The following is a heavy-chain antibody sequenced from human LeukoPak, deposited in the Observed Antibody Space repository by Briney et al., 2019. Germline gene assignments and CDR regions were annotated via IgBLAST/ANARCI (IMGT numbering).Heavy chain of an antibody. Sequence: GESLKISCKGSGYSFTSNWIGWVRQVPEKGLEWMGIIHPGDSDTRYSPSFQGQVTISADKSISTAYLQWSSLKASDTAMYYCARQAYDFWSGPSPLTFYYYYYMDVWGKGTTVTVSS. V-gene: IGHV5-51*01. CDR2: IHPGDSDT. D-gene: IGHD3-3*01. CDR3: ARQAYDFWSGPSPLTFYYYYYMDV. CDR1: GYSFTSNW. J-gene: IGHJ6*03.